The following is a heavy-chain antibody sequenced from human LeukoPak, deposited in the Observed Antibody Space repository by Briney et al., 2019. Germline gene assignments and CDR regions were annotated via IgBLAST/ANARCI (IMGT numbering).Heavy chain of an antibody. CDR3: ARGGGYSYGHSLSFDH. V-gene: IGHV4-59*12. CDR2: MYYSGST. D-gene: IGHD5-18*01. J-gene: IGHJ4*02. Sequence: SETLSLTCTVSGGSFSSYYWSWIRQPPGKGLEWIGYMYYSGSTNYSPSLKSRVTISVDTSKSQFSLKLTSVTAADTAVHYCARGGGYSYGHSLSFDHWGQGTLVTVSS. CDR1: GGSFSSYY.